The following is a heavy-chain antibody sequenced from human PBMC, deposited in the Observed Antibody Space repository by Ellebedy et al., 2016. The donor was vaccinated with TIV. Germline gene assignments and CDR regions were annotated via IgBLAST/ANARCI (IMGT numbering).Heavy chain of an antibody. CDR1: GFTFSDYY. D-gene: IGHD3-16*02. CDR3: ARTSPAIMITFGGVIVTSYFDY. CDR2: ISSSSSYT. V-gene: IGHV3-11*03. Sequence: GESLKISXAASGFTFSDYYMSWIRQAPGKGLEWVSYISSSSSYTNYADSVKGRFTISRDNAKNSLYLQMNSLRAEDTAVYYCARTSPAIMITFGGVIVTSYFDYWGQGTLVTVSS. J-gene: IGHJ4*02.